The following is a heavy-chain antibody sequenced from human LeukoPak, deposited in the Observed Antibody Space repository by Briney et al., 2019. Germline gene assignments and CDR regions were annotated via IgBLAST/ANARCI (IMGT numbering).Heavy chain of an antibody. CDR3: ARGYSGSGSYYDY. Sequence: ASVRVSCKASGYTFTSYGISWVRQAPGQGLEWMGWINTNTGNPTYAQGFTGRFVFSLDTSVSTAYLQISSLKAEDTAVYYCARGYSGSGSYYDYWGQGTLVTVSS. D-gene: IGHD3-10*01. V-gene: IGHV7-4-1*02. J-gene: IGHJ4*02. CDR1: GYTFTSYG. CDR2: INTNTGNP.